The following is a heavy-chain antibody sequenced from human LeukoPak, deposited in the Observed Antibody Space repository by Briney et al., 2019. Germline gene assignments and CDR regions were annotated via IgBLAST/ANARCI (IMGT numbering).Heavy chain of an antibody. CDR1: GYTFTSYD. CDR3: AGGSGSTSGTFDY. CDR2: INPSGSST. Sequence: GASVKVSCKASGYTFTSYDINWVRQAPGQGLEWLGLINPSGSSTLYAQKFQGRVTMTRDMSTTTDYMEMSSLRSEDTAVYYCAGGSGSTSGTFDYWGQGTLVTVSS. J-gene: IGHJ4*02. V-gene: IGHV1-46*01. D-gene: IGHD1-26*01.